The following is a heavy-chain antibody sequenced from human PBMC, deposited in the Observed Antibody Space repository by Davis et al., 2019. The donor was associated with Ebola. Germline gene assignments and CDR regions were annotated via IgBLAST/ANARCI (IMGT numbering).Heavy chain of an antibody. Sequence: SETLSLTCTVSGGSVSSGSYYWSWLRQPPGKGLEWIGYIYYSGSTNYNPSLKSRVTISVDTSKNQFSLKLSSVTAADTAVYYCAREVAGGFAYWGQGTLVTVSS. J-gene: IGHJ4*02. CDR2: IYYSGST. CDR3: AREVAGGFAY. D-gene: IGHD6-19*01. CDR1: GGSVSSGSYY. V-gene: IGHV4-61*01.